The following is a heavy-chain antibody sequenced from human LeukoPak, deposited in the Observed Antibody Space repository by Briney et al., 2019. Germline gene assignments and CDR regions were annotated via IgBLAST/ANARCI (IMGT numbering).Heavy chain of an antibody. CDR3: ARVGIAVAGTRVDFDY. J-gene: IGHJ4*02. Sequence: ASVKVSCKASGYTFTGYYMHWVRQAPEQGLEWMGRINPNSGGTNYAQKFQGRVTMTRDTSISTAYMELSRLRSDDTAVYYCARVGIAVAGTRVDFDYWGQGTLVTVSS. D-gene: IGHD6-19*01. CDR1: GYTFTGYY. V-gene: IGHV1-2*06. CDR2: INPNSGGT.